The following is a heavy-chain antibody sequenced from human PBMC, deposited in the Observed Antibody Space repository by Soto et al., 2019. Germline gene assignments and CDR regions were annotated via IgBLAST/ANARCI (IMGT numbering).Heavy chain of an antibody. Sequence: QVQLVQSGAEVKKPGASVKVSCKASGYTFTSYGISWVRQAPGQGLEWMGWISAYNGNTNYAQKLQGRVTMTTDTSTSTAYMELRSLRSDDTAVYYCARGSLRYFDWLPGPASGGMDVWGQGNTVTVSS. J-gene: IGHJ6*02. CDR3: ARGSLRYFDWLPGPASGGMDV. D-gene: IGHD3-9*01. V-gene: IGHV1-18*04. CDR2: ISAYNGNT. CDR1: GYTFTSYG.